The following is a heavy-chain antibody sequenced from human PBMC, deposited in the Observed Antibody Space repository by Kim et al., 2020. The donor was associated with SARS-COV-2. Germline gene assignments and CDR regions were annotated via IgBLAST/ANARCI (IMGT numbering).Heavy chain of an antibody. CDR1: GFIFSDHY. D-gene: IGHD6-19*01. V-gene: IGHV3-11*05. CDR2: ISSISTYI. J-gene: IGHJ4*02. CDR3: ARGRADRSGWYYFDD. Sequence: GGSLRLSCAASGFIFSDHYMSWIRQAPGQGLEWISYISSISTYISYADSVKGRFTISRDNAKDSLYLQMNSLRAEDTAVYFCARGRADRSGWYYFDDWGQGTLVTVSS.